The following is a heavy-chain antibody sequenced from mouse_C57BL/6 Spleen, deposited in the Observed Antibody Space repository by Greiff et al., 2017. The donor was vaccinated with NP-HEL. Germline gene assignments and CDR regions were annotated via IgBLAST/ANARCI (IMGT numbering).Heavy chain of an antibody. CDR3: ARRGGTGVYYAMDY. J-gene: IGHJ4*01. V-gene: IGHV1-39*01. CDR1: GYSFTDYN. CDR2: INPNYGTT. D-gene: IGHD4-1*01. Sequence: VHVKQSGPELVKPGASVKISCKASGYSFTDYNMNWVKQSNGKSLEWIGVINPNYGTTSYNQKFKGKATLTVDQSSSTAYMQLNSLTSEDSAVYYCARRGGTGVYYAMDYWGQGTSVTVSS.